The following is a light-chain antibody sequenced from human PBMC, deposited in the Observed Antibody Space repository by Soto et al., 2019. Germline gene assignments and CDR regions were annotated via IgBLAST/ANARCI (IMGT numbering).Light chain of an antibody. Sequence: QSVLTQPPSASGTPGQRDTISCSGGRSNIGSNVVYWFQQLPGTAPKLLIYHSNPRPSGVPDRFSVSKSGTSASLTISGLQSDDGADYYCASWDDRMYVVLFGGGTKLTVL. CDR2: HSN. CDR3: ASWDDRMYVVL. CDR1: RSNIGSNV. V-gene: IGLV1-44*01. J-gene: IGLJ2*01.